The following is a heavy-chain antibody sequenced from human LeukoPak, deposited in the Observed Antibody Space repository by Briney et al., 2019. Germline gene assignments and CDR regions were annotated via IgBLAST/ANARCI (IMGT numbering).Heavy chain of an antibody. V-gene: IGHV1-8*01. CDR3: ARRLSSIRFDP. CDR2: MNPNSGNT. CDR1: GYTFTSYD. J-gene: IGHJ5*02. Sequence: ASVKVSCKASGYTFTSYDINWVRQATGQGLEWMGWMNPNSGNTGYAQKFQGRVTITTDESTSTAYMELSSLRSEDTAVYYCARRLSSIRFDPWGQGTLVTVSS. D-gene: IGHD6-6*01.